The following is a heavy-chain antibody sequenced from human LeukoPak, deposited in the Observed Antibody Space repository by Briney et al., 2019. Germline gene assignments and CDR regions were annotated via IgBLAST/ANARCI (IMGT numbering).Heavy chain of an antibody. CDR3: AGQYDFWSASGQKNWFDP. CDR1: GGSISSGGYY. CDR2: IYYSGST. J-gene: IGHJ5*02. D-gene: IGHD3-3*01. Sequence: SETLSLTCTVSGGSISSGGYYWSWIRQHPGKGLEWIGYIYYSGSTYYNPSLKSRVTISVDTSKNQFSLKLSSVTAADTAVYYCAGQYDFWSASGQKNWFDPWGQGTLVTVSS. V-gene: IGHV4-31*03.